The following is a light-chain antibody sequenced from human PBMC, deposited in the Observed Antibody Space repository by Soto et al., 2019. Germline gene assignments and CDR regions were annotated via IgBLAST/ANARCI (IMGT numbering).Light chain of an antibody. CDR1: EDIVNH. J-gene: IGKJ1*01. Sequence: YRFTITCQETEDIVNHLNCYQQKAGKAAKLVIYDASQLHTGVPSRFRGGGFGRDFTLSISSLQPEAIATYFCKHYDSFPRTFGQGTKVDIK. CDR2: DAS. CDR3: KHYDSFPRT. V-gene: IGKV1-33*01.